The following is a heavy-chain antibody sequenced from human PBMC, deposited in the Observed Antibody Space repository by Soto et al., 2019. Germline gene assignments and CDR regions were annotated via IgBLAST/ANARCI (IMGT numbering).Heavy chain of an antibody. CDR1: GFPFSDYY. J-gene: IGHJ5*02. CDR2: ISYSSNTI. Sequence: QVQLVESGGGLVKPGGSVRLSCAASGFPFSDYYISWIRQAPGKGLEWVSCISYSSNTIYYADTVKGRFTISRDNAKNSLYMQMNSLRAEYSAVYYCAYYLQKASTHTNWFDPWGQGTMVTVSS. CDR3: AYYLQKASTHTNWFDP. V-gene: IGHV3-11*04. D-gene: IGHD2-15*01.